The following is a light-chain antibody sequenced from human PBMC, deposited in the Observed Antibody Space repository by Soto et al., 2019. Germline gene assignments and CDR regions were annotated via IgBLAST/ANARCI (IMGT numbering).Light chain of an antibody. V-gene: IGLV2-14*01. CDR1: SSDVGGYNY. J-gene: IGLJ1*01. Sequence: QSVLTQPASVSGSPGQSITISCTGTSSDVGGYNYVSWYQQHPGKAPKLMIYEVSNRPSGVSNRFSASKSGDTASLTISGLQAEDEADYYCSSYTSSSPCVFGTGTKLTVL. CDR2: EVS. CDR3: SSYTSSSPCV.